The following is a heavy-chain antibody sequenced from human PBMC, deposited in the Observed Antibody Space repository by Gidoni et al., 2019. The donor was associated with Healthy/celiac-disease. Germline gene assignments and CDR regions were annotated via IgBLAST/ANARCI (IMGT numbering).Heavy chain of an antibody. D-gene: IGHD5-18*01. CDR1: GFTFSSYA. V-gene: IGHV3-64*01. J-gene: IGHJ3*02. Sequence: EVQLVESGGGLVQPGGSLRLSCAASGFTFSSYAMHWVRQAPGKGLEYVSAISSNGGSPYYANSVKGRFTISRDNSKNTLYLQMGSLRAEDMAVYYCARDEDTAMATGAFDIWGQGTMVTVSS. CDR3: ARDEDTAMATGAFDI. CDR2: ISSNGGSP.